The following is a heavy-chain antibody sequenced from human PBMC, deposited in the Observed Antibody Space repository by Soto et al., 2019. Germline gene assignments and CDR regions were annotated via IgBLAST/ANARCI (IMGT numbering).Heavy chain of an antibody. CDR1: GYTFNSHE. CDR2: ISGSGTT. V-gene: IGHV3-48*03. J-gene: IGHJ4*02. Sequence: EVLLVESGGGLRQPGGSLRLSCVASGYTFNSHEMNWVRQAPGKGLEWISSISGSGTTNYAESVKGRFTISRDNAHKSLFLEMKDLRVEDTAVYYCARGGIHWGQGTLVTVSS. CDR3: ARGGIH. D-gene: IGHD3-16*01.